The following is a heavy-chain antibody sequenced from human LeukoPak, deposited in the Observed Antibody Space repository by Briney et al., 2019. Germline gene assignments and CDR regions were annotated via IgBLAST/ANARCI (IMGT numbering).Heavy chain of an antibody. Sequence: GAPLQTSSKGSGSGFTSYWISGGRRRPGKGGGGRGRIDPSESYNNYSTSFQGHVTISADKSISPAYLQWSSLKASDTAMYYCAMGIAVAGTEIVDYWGQGTLVTVSS. D-gene: IGHD6-19*01. CDR1: GSGFTSYW. CDR2: IDPSESYN. CDR3: AMGIAVAGTEIVDY. J-gene: IGHJ4*02. V-gene: IGHV5-10-1*01.